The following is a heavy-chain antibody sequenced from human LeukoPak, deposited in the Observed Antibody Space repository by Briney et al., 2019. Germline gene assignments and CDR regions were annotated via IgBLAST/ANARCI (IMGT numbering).Heavy chain of an antibody. Sequence: GGSLRLSCAASGFTFDDYAMHWVRQAPGKGLEWVSLISGDGGSTYYADSVKGRFTISRDNSKNSLYLQMNSLRTEDTALYYCSLWFGVAFDIWGQGTMATVSS. D-gene: IGHD3-10*01. CDR3: SLWFGVAFDI. J-gene: IGHJ3*02. V-gene: IGHV3-43*02. CDR1: GFTFDDYA. CDR2: ISGDGGST.